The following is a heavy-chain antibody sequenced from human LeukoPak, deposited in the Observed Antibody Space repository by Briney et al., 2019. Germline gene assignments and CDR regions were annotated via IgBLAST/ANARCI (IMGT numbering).Heavy chain of an antibody. D-gene: IGHD6-13*01. J-gene: IGHJ6*03. CDR2: INPNSGGT. CDR3: ARVLSSSWYGAGYYMDV. Sequence: AASVKVSCKASGYTFTGYYMHWVRQAPGQGLEWMGWINPNSGGTNYAQKFQGRVTMTRDTSISTAYMELSRLRSDDTAVYYCARVLSSSWYGAGYYMDVWGKGTTVTVSS. CDR1: GYTFTGYY. V-gene: IGHV1-2*02.